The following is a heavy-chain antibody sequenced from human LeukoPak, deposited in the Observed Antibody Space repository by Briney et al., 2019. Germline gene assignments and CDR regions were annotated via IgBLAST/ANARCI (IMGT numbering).Heavy chain of an antibody. Sequence: SETLSLTCTVSGGSISSSSYYWGWIRQPPGKGLEWIGSIYHSGSTYYNPSLMSRVTISVDTKKNQFFLKLSSVTAADTAVYYCARGQAVTTMNWFCPWGQGTLVTVSS. D-gene: IGHD4-17*01. J-gene: IGHJ5*02. CDR1: GGSISSSSYY. V-gene: IGHV4-39*07. CDR2: IYHSGST. CDR3: ARGQAVTTMNWFCP.